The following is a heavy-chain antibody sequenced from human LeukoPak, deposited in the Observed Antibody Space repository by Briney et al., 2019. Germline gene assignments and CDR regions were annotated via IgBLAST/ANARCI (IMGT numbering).Heavy chain of an antibody. V-gene: IGHV3-7*01. D-gene: IGHD3-3*01. J-gene: IGHJ6*02. CDR2: IKEDGSDK. Sequence: GGSLRLSCAASGFTFSSYWMTWVRQAPGKGLEFVANIKEDGSDKYYVDSVKGRFTISRDNAKNTLYLQMNSLRAEDTAVYYCARALYDFWSGYTPYYYYYGMDVWGQGTTVTVSS. CDR1: GFTFSSYW. CDR3: ARALYDFWSGYTPYYYYYGMDV.